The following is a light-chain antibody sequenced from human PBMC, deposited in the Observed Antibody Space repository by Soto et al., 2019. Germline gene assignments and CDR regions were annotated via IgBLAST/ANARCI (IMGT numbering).Light chain of an antibody. CDR1: QCVLYSSNNENY. V-gene: IGKV4-1*01. J-gene: IGKJ1*01. Sequence: DIVMTQSPDSLAVSLGERATINCKSSQCVLYSSNNENYLAWYQQKPGQPPKLLIYWASTRESGVPDRFSGSGSGTDFTLTISSLQAEDVAVYYCQQYYRPWTFGQGTKVEIK. CDR2: WAS. CDR3: QQYYRPWT.